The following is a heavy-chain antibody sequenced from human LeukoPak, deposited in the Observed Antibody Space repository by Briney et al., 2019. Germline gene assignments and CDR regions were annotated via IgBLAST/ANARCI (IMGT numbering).Heavy chain of an antibody. CDR1: GYTFTGYY. J-gene: IGHJ4*02. D-gene: IGHD6-19*01. CDR3: ARSYSSGPDLDC. V-gene: IGHV1-2*02. CDR2: INPNSGGT. Sequence: ASVKVSCKASGYTFTGYYMHWVRQAPGQGLEWMGWINPNSGGTNYAQKFQGRVTMTRDTPINTAYMDLSSLRSDDTAVYYCARSYSSGPDLDCWGQGTLVTVSS.